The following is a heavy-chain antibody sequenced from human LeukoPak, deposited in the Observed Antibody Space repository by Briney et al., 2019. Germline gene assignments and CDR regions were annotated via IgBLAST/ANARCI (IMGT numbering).Heavy chain of an antibody. CDR2: IYYSGST. V-gene: IGHV4-59*01. CDR3: AGSYIWVGYDSSGYYPLKYYYYYGMDV. CDR1: GGSISSYY. D-gene: IGHD3-22*01. J-gene: IGHJ6*02. Sequence: SSETLSLTCTVSGGSISSYYWSWIRQPPGKGLEWIGYIYYSGSTNYNPSLKSRVTISVDTSKNQFSLKLSSVTAADTAVYYCAGSYIWVGYDSSGYYPLKYYYYYGMDVWGQGTMVTVSS.